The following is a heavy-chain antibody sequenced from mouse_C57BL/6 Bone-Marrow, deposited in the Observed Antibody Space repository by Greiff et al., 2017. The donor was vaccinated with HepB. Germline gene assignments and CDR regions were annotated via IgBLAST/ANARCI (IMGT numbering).Heavy chain of an antibody. Sequence: KQSGAELVRPGASVTLSCKASGYTFTDYEMHWVKQTPVHGLEWIGAIDPETGGTAYNQKFKGKAILTADKSSSTAYMELRSLTSEDSAVYYCTYDYDGRPFDYWGQGTTLTVSS. D-gene: IGHD2-4*01. V-gene: IGHV1-15*01. CDR2: IDPETGGT. J-gene: IGHJ2*01. CDR1: GYTFTDYE. CDR3: TYDYDGRPFDY.